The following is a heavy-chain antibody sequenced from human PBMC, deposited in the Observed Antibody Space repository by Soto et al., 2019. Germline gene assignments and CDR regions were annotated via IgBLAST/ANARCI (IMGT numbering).Heavy chain of an antibody. CDR3: TRGIRRGVYSYYGMDV. Sequence: GGSLRLSCAVSGFTFSTYAMNWVRQTPGKGLEWLSSINSRGTTVYYADSVNGRFTISRDNASGSMKLQMNNLSDEDTAIDYCTRGIRRGVYSYYGMDVWGHGTTVTVSS. D-gene: IGHD2-21*01. CDR2: INSRGTTV. CDR1: GFTFSTYA. J-gene: IGHJ6*02. V-gene: IGHV3-48*02.